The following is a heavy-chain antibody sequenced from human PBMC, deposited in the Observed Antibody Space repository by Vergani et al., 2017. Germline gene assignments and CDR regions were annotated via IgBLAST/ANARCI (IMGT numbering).Heavy chain of an antibody. D-gene: IGHD2-2*01. V-gene: IGHV4-39*07. J-gene: IGHJ3*02. CDR2: IYYSGSS. CDR3: ARVGEWNIRIVVVPAAMGHAFDI. CDR1: GGPISSSSYY. Sequence: QLPLQESGPGLVQPSETLYLTRTVSGGPISSSSYYWGWIRQHLGKGLEWIGSIYYSGSSYYNPSLKSRVTISVDTSKNQFSLRLSAVTAADTDVYYCARVGEWNIRIVVVPAAMGHAFDIWGQGTMVTVSS.